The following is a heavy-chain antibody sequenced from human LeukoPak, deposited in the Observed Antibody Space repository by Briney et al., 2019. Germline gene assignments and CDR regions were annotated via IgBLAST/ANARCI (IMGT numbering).Heavy chain of an antibody. CDR2: IYYSGST. D-gene: IGHD3-22*01. CDR3: ARLADYYDSSGYPVPHFDY. Sequence: TSETLSLTCTVSGGFISSYYWSWIRQPPGKGLEWIGYIYYSGSTNYNPSLKSRVTISVDTSKNQFSLKLSSVTAADTAVYYCARLADYYDSSGYPVPHFDYWGQGTLVTVSS. CDR1: GGFISSYY. V-gene: IGHV4-59*08. J-gene: IGHJ4*02.